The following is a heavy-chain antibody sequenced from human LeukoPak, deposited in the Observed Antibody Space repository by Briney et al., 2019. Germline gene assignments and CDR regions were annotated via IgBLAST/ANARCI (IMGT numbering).Heavy chain of an antibody. J-gene: IGHJ4*02. V-gene: IGHV1-46*01. CDR3: VRTPPNWGADY. CDR1: GYTFTSYY. CDR2: INPSGGST. D-gene: IGHD7-27*01. Sequence: ASVKVSCKASGYTFTSYYMHWVRQAPGQGLEWMGIINPSGGSTSYAQKFQGRVTMTRDTSISTAYMELSSLRFEDTAVYYCVRTPPNWGADYWGRGTLVTVSS.